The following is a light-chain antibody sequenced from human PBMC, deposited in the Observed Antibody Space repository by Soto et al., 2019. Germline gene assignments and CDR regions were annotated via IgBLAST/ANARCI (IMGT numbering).Light chain of an antibody. V-gene: IGKV3-11*01. CDR3: QHFGGTTFT. CDR1: QSVSTY. CDR2: DAS. J-gene: IGKJ5*01. Sequence: EIVLTQSPATLSLSPGEEATLSCRASQSVSTYLAWYQLKPGQPLRLLIYDASNRATGIPARFSGSGSGTDFTLTISSVEPGDFAVYYCQHFGGTTFTFGQGTRLEIK.